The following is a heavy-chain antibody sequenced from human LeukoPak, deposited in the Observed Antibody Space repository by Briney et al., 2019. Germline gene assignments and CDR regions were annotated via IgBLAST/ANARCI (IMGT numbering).Heavy chain of an antibody. CDR1: GFTFSTYS. Sequence: PGGSLRLSCAASGFTFSTYSMNWVRQAAGKGLEWVSSISSSGSYIHYADSVKGRFTISRDNAKNSLYLQMNSLRVEDTAVYHCARARLAVSGNYFENWGQGTLVTVSS. D-gene: IGHD6-19*01. V-gene: IGHV3-21*01. J-gene: IGHJ4*02. CDR3: ARARLAVSGNYFEN. CDR2: ISSSGSYI.